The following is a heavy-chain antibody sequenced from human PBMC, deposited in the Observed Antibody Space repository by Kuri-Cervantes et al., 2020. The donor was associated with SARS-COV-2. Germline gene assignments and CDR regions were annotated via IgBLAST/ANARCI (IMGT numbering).Heavy chain of an antibody. CDR1: GASVSSGSYH. Sequence: GSLRLSCTVSGASVSSGSYHWSWIRQSPGKGLEWIGYVFYSGSTKNNPFLRSRVTISIDTSKNQFFLRLTSVTPADTAVYFCARDAVGGYDLWGRGTLVTVSS. CDR3: ARDAVGGYDL. J-gene: IGHJ1*01. D-gene: IGHD2-15*01. CDR2: VFYSGST. V-gene: IGHV4-61*01.